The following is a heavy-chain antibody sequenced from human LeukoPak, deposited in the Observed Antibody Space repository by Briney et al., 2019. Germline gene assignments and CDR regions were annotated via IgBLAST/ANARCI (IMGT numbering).Heavy chain of an antibody. V-gene: IGHV3-7*03. CDR3: AKDMEALRPGYYFMDV. CDR1: GFTFSSYW. Sequence: PGGSLRLSCAASGFTFSSYWMSWVRQAPGKGLEWVANIKQDGSEKYYVDSVKGRFTVSRDNAKNSLYLQMNSLRAEDTALYFCAKDMEALRPGYYFMDVWGKGTTVTVSS. J-gene: IGHJ6*03. D-gene: IGHD6-6*01. CDR2: IKQDGSEK.